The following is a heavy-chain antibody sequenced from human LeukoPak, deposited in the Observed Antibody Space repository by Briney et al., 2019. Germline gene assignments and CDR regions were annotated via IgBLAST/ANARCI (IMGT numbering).Heavy chain of an antibody. D-gene: IGHD6-6*01. Sequence: GGSLRLSCAASGFTFSSYAMSWVRQAPGKGLEWVSTIGSSGDSTYYADSVKGRFTISRDSSKNTLYLQMNSLRAEDTAVYFCAKLGSSTVAFDHWGQGTLVTVSS. CDR3: AKLGSSTVAFDH. V-gene: IGHV3-23*01. J-gene: IGHJ4*02. CDR1: GFTFSSYA. CDR2: IGSSGDST.